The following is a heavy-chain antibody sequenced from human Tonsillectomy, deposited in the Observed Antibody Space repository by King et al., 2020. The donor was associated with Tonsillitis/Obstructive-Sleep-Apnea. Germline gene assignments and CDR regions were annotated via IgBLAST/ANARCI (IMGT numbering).Heavy chain of an antibody. CDR2: INPTTGSA. J-gene: IGHJ3*01. Sequence: QWVRQAPGQGLELMGIINPTTGSATYAQKVQGTVTMTRDTSTSTVDMELSSLRSDDTAVYYCTSVCYHEQWLLAGAFDLWGQGTMVIVSS. D-gene: IGHD6-19*01. CDR3: TSVCYHEQWLLAGAFDL. V-gene: IGHV1-46*03.